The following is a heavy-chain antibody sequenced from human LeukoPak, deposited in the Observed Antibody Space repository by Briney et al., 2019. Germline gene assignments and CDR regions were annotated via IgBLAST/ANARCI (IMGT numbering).Heavy chain of an antibody. J-gene: IGHJ4*02. CDR2: IWYDGSNK. CDR1: GFTFSSYG. Sequence: GGSLRLSCAASGFTFSSYGMHGGRQAPGEGLGWVAVIWYDGSNKYYADSVKGRFTISRDNSKNTLYLQMNSLRAEDTAVYYCARDRYYGSGGPVYYFDYWGQGTLVTVSS. D-gene: IGHD3-10*01. CDR3: ARDRYYGSGGPVYYFDY. V-gene: IGHV3-33*01.